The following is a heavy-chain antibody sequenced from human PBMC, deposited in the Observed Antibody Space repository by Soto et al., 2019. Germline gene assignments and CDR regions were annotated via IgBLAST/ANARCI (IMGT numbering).Heavy chain of an antibody. CDR1: GFTFSSYG. CDR3: AKTLAAAGTTPNNFYYYGMDV. CDR2: ISYDGSNK. V-gene: IGHV3-30*18. J-gene: IGHJ6*02. Sequence: GGSLRLSCAASGFTFSSYGMHWVRQAPGKGLEWVAVISYDGSNKYYADSVKGRFTISRDNSKNTLYLQMNSLRAEDTAVYYCAKTLAAAGTTPNNFYYYGMDVWGQGTTVTVSS. D-gene: IGHD6-13*01.